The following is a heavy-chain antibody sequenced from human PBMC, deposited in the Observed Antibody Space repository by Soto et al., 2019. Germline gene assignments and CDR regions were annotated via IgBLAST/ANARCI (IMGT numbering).Heavy chain of an antibody. V-gene: IGHV4-31*03. CDR2: IYYSGST. CDR1: GGSVNSGGYH. Sequence: QVQLQESGPGQVKPSQTLSLTCTVSGGSVNSGGYHWSWILQHPGKALEWIGDIYYSGSTYYNPSLKSRVTISIDTSTNHFSLHLSALTAADTAVYYCARAPIPNWNYYGMDVWGQGTTVTVS. J-gene: IGHJ6*02. D-gene: IGHD1-1*01. CDR3: ARAPIPNWNYYGMDV.